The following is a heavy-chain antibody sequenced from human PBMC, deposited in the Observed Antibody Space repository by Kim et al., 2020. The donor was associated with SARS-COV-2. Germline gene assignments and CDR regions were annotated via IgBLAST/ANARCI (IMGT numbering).Heavy chain of an antibody. CDR2: STK. J-gene: IGHJ6*02. Sequence: STKTYADSVKGRFTISRDSATNTLYLQMNSQRAEDTAVYYCEGYYFGMDVWGQGATVTVSS. V-gene: IGHV3-74*01. CDR3: EGYYFGMDV.